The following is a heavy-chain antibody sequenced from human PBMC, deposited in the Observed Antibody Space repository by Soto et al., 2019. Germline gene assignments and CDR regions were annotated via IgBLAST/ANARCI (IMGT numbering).Heavy chain of an antibody. D-gene: IGHD1-26*01. V-gene: IGHV4-61*01. CDR3: ARHYSGSYYSHWFDP. CDR1: GDSVSSGSYY. Sequence: SETLSLTCSVSGDSVSSGSYYWSWVRQPPGKGLEWIGYIVYSGNTNYNPSLQSRVTISVDTSKNQFSLKLRSVTAADTAMYYCARHYSGSYYSHWFDPWGQGTLVTVSS. CDR2: IVYSGNT. J-gene: IGHJ5*02.